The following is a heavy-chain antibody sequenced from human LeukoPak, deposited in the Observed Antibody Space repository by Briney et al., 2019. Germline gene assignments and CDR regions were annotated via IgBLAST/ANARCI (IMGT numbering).Heavy chain of an antibody. CDR1: GFTFSSYA. J-gene: IGHJ5*02. CDR3: AREPALVVAAIGTRNEMGWFDP. V-gene: IGHV3-30-3*01. CDR2: ISYDGSNK. D-gene: IGHD2-15*01. Sequence: GRSLRLSCAASGFTFSSYAMHWVRQAPGKGLEWVAVISYDGSNKYYADSVKGRFTISRDNSKNTLYLQMNSLSAEDTAVYYCAREPALVVAAIGTRNEMGWFDPWGQGTLVTVSS.